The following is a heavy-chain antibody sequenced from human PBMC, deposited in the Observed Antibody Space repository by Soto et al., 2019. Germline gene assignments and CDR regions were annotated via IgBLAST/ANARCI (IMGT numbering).Heavy chain of an antibody. J-gene: IGHJ6*02. CDR1: GFTFSSYA. CDR3: AKVSREGYYDFWSGYFPGYYGMDV. V-gene: IGHV3-23*01. D-gene: IGHD3-3*01. CDR2: ISGSGGST. Sequence: GGSLRLSCAASGFTFSSYAMSWVRQAPGKGLEWVSAISGSGGSTYYADSVKGRFTISRDNSKNTLYLQMNSLRAEDTAVYYCAKVSREGYYDFWSGYFPGYYGMDVWGQGTTVTVS.